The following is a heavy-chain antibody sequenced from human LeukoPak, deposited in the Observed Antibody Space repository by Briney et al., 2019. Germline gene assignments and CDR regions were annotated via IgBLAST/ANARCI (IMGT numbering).Heavy chain of an antibody. CDR2: ISYDGNIK. CDR3: AKEYGSGSYGSYFDY. Sequence: GGSLRLSCAASGFTLSSHAIHWVRQAPGKGLEWVALISYDGNIKYYADSVKGRFTISRDNSKNTLYLQMNSLRAEDTAVYYCAKEYGSGSYGSYFDYWGQGTLVTVSS. CDR1: GFTLSSHA. D-gene: IGHD3-10*01. V-gene: IGHV3-30*04. J-gene: IGHJ4*02.